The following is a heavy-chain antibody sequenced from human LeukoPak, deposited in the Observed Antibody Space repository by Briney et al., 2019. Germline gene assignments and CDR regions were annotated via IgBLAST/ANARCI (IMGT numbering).Heavy chain of an antibody. J-gene: IGHJ5*02. CDR3: ARYGSGWYDNWFDP. CDR1: GYSISSGYY. V-gene: IGHV4-38-2*02. Sequence: SETLSLTCTVSGYSISSGYYWGWIRQPPGKGLEWIGSIYHGGSTYYNPSLKSRVTISVDTSKNQFSLKLSSVTAADTAVYYCARYGSGWYDNWFDPWGQGTLVTVSS. D-gene: IGHD6-19*01. CDR2: IYHGGST.